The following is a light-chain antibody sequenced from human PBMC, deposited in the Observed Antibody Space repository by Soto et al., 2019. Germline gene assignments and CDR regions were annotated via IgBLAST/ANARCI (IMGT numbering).Light chain of an antibody. V-gene: IGKV3-20*01. CDR3: QQYGSSRT. Sequence: EIVLTQSPGTLSLSPGERATLSCRALQSVSSSYLAWYQQKPGQAPRLLIYGASSRATGIPNRFSGSASGTDFTLIISRLEPEDFAVYYCQQYGSSRTFGQGTKVEIK. J-gene: IGKJ1*01. CDR2: GAS. CDR1: QSVSSSY.